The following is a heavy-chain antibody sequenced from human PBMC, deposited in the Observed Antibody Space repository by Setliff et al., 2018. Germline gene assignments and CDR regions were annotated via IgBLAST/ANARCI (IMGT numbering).Heavy chain of an antibody. CDR2: ISPYNGYI. D-gene: IGHD2-2*01. CDR1: GYTFSIYG. CDR3: TRDTNIVVVPPHRTAFDI. V-gene: IGHV1-18*01. Sequence: ASVKVSCKASGYTFSIYGIAWVRQAPGQGLEWMGWISPYNGYIIYAHKFQGRVTMTTDTSTGTDDMELRNLRSDDTAVYYCTRDTNIVVVPPHRTAFDIWGPGVLVTVSS. J-gene: IGHJ4*02.